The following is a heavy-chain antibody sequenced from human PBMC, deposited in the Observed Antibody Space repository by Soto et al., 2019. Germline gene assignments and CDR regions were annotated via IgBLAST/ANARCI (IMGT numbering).Heavy chain of an antibody. CDR3: ARGGGSSSARY. J-gene: IGHJ4*02. CDR1: GFTFSSYA. CDR2: NGASGVTT. Sequence: EVQLLESGGGLVQPGGSMRLSCAASGFTFSSYAMSWVRQAPGSGLEWVSTNGASGVTTYYAVSVKGRFTISRDISKNMLYLQMDSLGAEETAVYYCARGGGSSSARYWGQGTLVTVSS. D-gene: IGHD6-6*01. V-gene: IGHV3-23*01.